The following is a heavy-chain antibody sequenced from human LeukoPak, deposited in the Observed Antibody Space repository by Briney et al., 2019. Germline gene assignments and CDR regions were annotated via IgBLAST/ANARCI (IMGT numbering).Heavy chain of an antibody. CDR1: GFTFSSYG. CDR3: AKHSGSYFIYYVDS. Sequence: GGSLRLSCAASGFTFSSYGMSWVRQAPGKGLEWVSTISGSAYNTYYADSVKGRFTISRDNSANTLYLQMNSLRAEDTALYYCAKHSGSYFIYYVDSWGRGTLVTVSS. V-gene: IGHV3-23*01. CDR2: ISGSAYNT. D-gene: IGHD1-26*01. J-gene: IGHJ4*02.